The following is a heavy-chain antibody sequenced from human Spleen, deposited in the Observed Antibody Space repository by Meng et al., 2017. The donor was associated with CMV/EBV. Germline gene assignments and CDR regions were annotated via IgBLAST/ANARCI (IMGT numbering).Heavy chain of an antibody. CDR3: ARHLRGYSWPKSD. CDR2: FFHSGDT. V-gene: IGHV4-39*01. J-gene: IGHJ4*02. Sequence: GSLRLSCTVSGASITSSSSYWGWIRQPPGKGLEWIGSFFHSGDTYSNPSLRSRAAISVDTSKNQFSLRLNSVTATDTAVYYCARHLRGYSWPKSDWGQGTLVTVSS. CDR1: GASITSSSSY. D-gene: IGHD5-18*01.